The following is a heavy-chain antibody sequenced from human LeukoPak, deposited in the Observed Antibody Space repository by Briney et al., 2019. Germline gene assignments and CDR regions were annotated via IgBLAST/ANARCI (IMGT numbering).Heavy chain of an antibody. CDR2: INHSGST. D-gene: IGHD2-2*03. Sequence: SETLSLTCAVYGGSFSGYYWSWIRQPPGKGLEWIGEINHSGSTNYNPSLKSRVTISVDTSKNQFSLKLSSVTAADTAVNYCAGEMDIVVVPAAMFHDAFDIWGQGTMVTVSS. CDR3: AGEMDIVVVPAAMFHDAFDI. J-gene: IGHJ3*02. V-gene: IGHV4-34*01. CDR1: GGSFSGYY.